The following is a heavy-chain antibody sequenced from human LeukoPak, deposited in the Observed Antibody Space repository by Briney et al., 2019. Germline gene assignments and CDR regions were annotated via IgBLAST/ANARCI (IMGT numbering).Heavy chain of an antibody. CDR1: GYTFTGYY. CDR3: ARVGSARRSYYYYYYMDV. Sequence: ASVKVSCKASGYTFTGYYMHWVRQAPGQGLEWMGWINPNSGGTNYAQKFQGRVTITRDTSISTAYMELSRLRSDDTAVYYCARVGSARRSYYYYYYMDVWGKGTTVTVSS. J-gene: IGHJ6*03. V-gene: IGHV1-2*02. CDR2: INPNSGGT. D-gene: IGHD3-10*01.